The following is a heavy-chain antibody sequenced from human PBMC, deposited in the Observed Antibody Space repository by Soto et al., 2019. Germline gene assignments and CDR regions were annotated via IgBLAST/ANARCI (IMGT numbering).Heavy chain of an antibody. CDR3: ARAGCSRTSCYFYFDY. J-gene: IGHJ4*02. D-gene: IGHD2-2*01. Sequence: GGSLILSCAASGFTFISYGMHWVRQAPGKGLEWVAVIWYDGSNKYYADSVKGRFTISRDNSKNTLYLQMNSLRAEDTAVYYCARAGCSRTSCYFYFDYWGQGTLVTVSS. CDR2: IWYDGSNK. V-gene: IGHV3-33*01. CDR1: GFTFISYG.